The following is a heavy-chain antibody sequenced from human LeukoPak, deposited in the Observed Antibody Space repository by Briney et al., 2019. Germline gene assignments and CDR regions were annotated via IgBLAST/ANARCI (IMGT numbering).Heavy chain of an antibody. D-gene: IGHD3-10*01. V-gene: IGHV1-2*02. J-gene: IGHJ3*02. CDR3: ARNLWFGESSDAFDM. CDR1: GYTFTGYY. Sequence: ASVKVSCKASGYTFTGYYMHWVRQAPGQGLEWMGWINPKSGGTNYAHQGRVTITRDTSISTAYMEMSRLRSDDTAVYYCARNLWFGESSDAFDMWGQGTMVTVSS. CDR2: INPKSGGT.